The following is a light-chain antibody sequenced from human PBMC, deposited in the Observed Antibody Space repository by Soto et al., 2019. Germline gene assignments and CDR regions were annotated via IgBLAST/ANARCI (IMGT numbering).Light chain of an antibody. J-gene: IGKJ1*01. CDR1: QSVSNS. CDR2: DAS. Sequence: EIVLTQSPATLSLSPGEIATLSCRASQSVSNSIAWYQQKPGQAPRLLIYDASNRAAGTPARFSGSGSGRDFTLTISSLEPEDFAVYYCQHRSNWPQTFGQGTKVEIK. V-gene: IGKV3-11*02. CDR3: QHRSNWPQT.